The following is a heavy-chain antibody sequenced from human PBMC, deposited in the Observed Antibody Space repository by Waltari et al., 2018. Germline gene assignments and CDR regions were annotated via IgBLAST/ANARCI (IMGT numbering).Heavy chain of an antibody. J-gene: IGHJ6*04. V-gene: IGHV3-21*01. CDR2: ISSSSSYI. CDR1: GFTFSSYS. Sequence: EVQLVESGGGLVKPGGSLRLSCAASGFTFSSYSMNWVRQAPGKGLEWVSSISSSSSYIYYADSVKGRFTISRDNAKNSLYLQMNSLGAEDTAVYYCARDTVKMSGGMDVWGKGTTVTVSS. CDR3: ARDTVKMSGGMDV. D-gene: IGHD4-4*01.